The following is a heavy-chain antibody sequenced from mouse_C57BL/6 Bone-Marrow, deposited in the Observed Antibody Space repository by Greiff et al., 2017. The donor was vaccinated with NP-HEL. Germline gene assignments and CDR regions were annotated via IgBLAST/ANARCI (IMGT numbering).Heavy chain of an antibody. CDR2: IWRGGRT. D-gene: IGHD1-1*01. Sequence: QVQLKESGPGLVQPSQSLSITCTVSGFSLTSYGVHWVRQSPGKGLEWLGVIWRGGRTGYNAAFMSRLSITKDNSKSQVFFKMNSLQADDTAIYYCAKSPYDYGSSYPWYFDVWGTGTTVTVSS. V-gene: IGHV2-5*01. CDR3: AKSPYDYGSSYPWYFDV. CDR1: GFSLTSYG. J-gene: IGHJ1*03.